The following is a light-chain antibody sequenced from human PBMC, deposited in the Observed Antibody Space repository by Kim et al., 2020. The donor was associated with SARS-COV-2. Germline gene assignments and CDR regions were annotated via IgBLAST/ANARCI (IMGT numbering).Light chain of an antibody. CDR2: GAS. CDR1: ERINEF. V-gene: IGKV1-39*01. Sequence: DIQMTQSPSSLAASIGDRVAITCRASERINEFLNWYQQKPGKAPKLLISGASSLQSGVPSRFSGSGSGTDFTITISSLQPEDFATYYCQQSYGTPTTCGQGTKLEI. J-gene: IGKJ2*01. CDR3: QQSYGTPTT.